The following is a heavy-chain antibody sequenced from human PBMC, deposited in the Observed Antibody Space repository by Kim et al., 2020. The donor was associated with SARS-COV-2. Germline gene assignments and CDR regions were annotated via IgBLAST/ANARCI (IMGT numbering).Heavy chain of an antibody. Sequence: GASLQISCKGSGSSFTSYWIGWVRQMPGKGLEWVGIIYPGDSDTRYSPSFQGQVTISADKSISTAYLPWSSLKAPDTAMYYCARLIAAAEYYDYYGMDVWGQGTTVTVSS. V-gene: IGHV5-51*01. CDR2: IYPGDSDT. J-gene: IGHJ6*02. D-gene: IGHD6-13*01. CDR3: ARLIAAAEYYDYYGMDV. CDR1: GSSFTSYW.